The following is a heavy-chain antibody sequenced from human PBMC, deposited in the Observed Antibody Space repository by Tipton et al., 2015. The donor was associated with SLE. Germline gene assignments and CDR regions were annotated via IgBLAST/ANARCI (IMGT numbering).Heavy chain of an antibody. CDR2: IYYSGST. V-gene: IGHV4-34*01. D-gene: IGHD6-6*01. CDR1: GGSFSGYY. Sequence: TLSLTCAVYGGSFSGYYWSWIRQPPGKGLEWIGGIYYSGSTYYNPSLKSRVTISVDTSKNQFSLKLSSVTAADTAVYYCARALSSLLFDYWGQGTLVTVSS. CDR3: ARALSSLLFDY. J-gene: IGHJ4*02.